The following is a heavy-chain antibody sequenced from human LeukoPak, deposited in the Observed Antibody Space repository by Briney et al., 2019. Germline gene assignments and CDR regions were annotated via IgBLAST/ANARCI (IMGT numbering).Heavy chain of an antibody. CDR2: ISSSGSKI. J-gene: IGHJ4*02. Sequence: GGSLRLSCAASGFTFSSYEMNWVRQAPGKGLEWVSYISSSGSKIYHADSVKGRFTISRDNAKNSLYLQMNSLRAEDTAVYYCARDRARVTGSGYYDYWGQGTLVTVSS. CDR1: GFTFSSYE. CDR3: ARDRARVTGSGYYDY. D-gene: IGHD3-22*01. V-gene: IGHV3-48*03.